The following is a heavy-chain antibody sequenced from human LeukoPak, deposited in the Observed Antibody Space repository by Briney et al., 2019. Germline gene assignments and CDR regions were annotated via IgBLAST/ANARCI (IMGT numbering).Heavy chain of an antibody. J-gene: IGHJ5*02. CDR3: AKGGEDCSSTSCINWFDP. V-gene: IGHV3-23*01. Sequence: PGGSLRLSCAASGFTFSSHAMSWVRQAPGKGLEWVSAISGSGGSTYYADSVKGRFTISRDNSKNTLYLQMNSLRAEDTAVYYCAKGGEDCSSTSCINWFDPWGQGTLVTVSS. CDR2: ISGSGGST. CDR1: GFTFSSHA. D-gene: IGHD2-2*01.